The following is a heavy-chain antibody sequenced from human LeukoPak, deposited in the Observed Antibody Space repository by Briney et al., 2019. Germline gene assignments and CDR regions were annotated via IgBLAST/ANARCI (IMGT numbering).Heavy chain of an antibody. CDR2: ISYDGSNK. J-gene: IGHJ3*02. V-gene: IGHV3-30-3*01. D-gene: IGHD2-2*01. CDR3: ARDVERYQLLSHDAFDI. CDR1: GFTFSSYA. Sequence: GGSLRLSCAASGFTFSSYAMHWVRQAPGKGLEWVAVISYDGSNKYYADSVKGRFTISRDNSKNTLYLQMNSLRAEDTAVYYCARDVERYQLLSHDAFDIWGQGTMVTVSS.